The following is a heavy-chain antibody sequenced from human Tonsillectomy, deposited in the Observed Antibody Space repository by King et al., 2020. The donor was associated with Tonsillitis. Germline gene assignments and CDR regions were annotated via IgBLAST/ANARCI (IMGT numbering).Heavy chain of an antibody. CDR1: GFTFSTYG. Sequence: VQLVESGGVVVKPGGSVRLSFVGSGFTFSTYGMNWVRQAPGKGLEWVSSISHSTAYIYYADSLTGRFTISRDNARNSLYLQINSLRDDDTAVYYCVRDGGDYYDTSAYYSNFDYWGQGTPVTVSS. CDR3: VRDGGDYYDTSAYYSNFDY. J-gene: IGHJ4*02. CDR2: ISHSTAYI. D-gene: IGHD3-22*01. V-gene: IGHV3-21*01.